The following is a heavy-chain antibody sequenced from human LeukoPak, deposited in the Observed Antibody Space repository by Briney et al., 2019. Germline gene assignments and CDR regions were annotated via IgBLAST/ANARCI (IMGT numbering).Heavy chain of an antibody. Sequence: ASVKVSCKASGYTFTSYGISWVRQAPGQGLEWMGIINPSGGSTSYAQKFQGRVTMTRDTSTSTVYMELSSLRSEDTAVYYCARDRGHYYDSSGPTDYWGQGTLVTVSS. D-gene: IGHD3-22*01. V-gene: IGHV1-46*01. CDR1: GYTFTSYG. CDR3: ARDRGHYYDSSGPTDY. J-gene: IGHJ4*02. CDR2: INPSGGST.